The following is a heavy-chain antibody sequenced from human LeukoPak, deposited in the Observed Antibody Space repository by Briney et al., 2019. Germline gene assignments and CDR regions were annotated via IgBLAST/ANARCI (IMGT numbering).Heavy chain of an antibody. J-gene: IGHJ6*02. CDR2: LYSGGNS. CDR3: ARESGFGELLPYCMDV. D-gene: IGHD3-10*01. Sequence: GGSLRLSCAASGFSVSNNYMSWVRQAPGKGLEWVSVLYSGGNSYYADSVKGRFTISRDNSKNTLYLQMNSLRAEDTAVYYCARESGFGELLPYCMDVWGQGTTVTVSS. V-gene: IGHV3-53*01. CDR1: GFSVSNNY.